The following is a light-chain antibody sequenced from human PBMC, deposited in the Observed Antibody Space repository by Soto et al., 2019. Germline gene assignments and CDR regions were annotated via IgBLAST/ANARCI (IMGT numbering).Light chain of an antibody. Sequence: QSALTQPAYLSGSPGQSITISCTGTSSDIGAYDYVSWFQQHPGKAPKLMTSKVNNRPSGVSNRFSGSKSGNTAYLTISGLQVEDEADYHCSSYTSGSSHYVFGTGTKVTV. CDR1: SSDIGAYDY. CDR2: KVN. CDR3: SSYTSGSSHYV. V-gene: IGLV2-14*01. J-gene: IGLJ1*01.